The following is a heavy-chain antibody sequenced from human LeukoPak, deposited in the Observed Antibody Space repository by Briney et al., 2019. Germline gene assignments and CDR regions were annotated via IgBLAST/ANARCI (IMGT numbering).Heavy chain of an antibody. J-gene: IGHJ2*01. CDR2: IYYNRSI. Sequence: SETLSLTCTVSGASISSGTYYWSWIRQHPGKGLEWIGYIYYNRSIYYNPSLKSRVTISVDTPKNQCSLQLSSVTAADTAVYYCARSLGPGGSGSNSAYWYFDLWGRGTLVTVSS. CDR1: GASISSGTYY. D-gene: IGHD3-10*01. CDR3: ARSLGPGGSGSNSAYWYFDL. V-gene: IGHV4-31*03.